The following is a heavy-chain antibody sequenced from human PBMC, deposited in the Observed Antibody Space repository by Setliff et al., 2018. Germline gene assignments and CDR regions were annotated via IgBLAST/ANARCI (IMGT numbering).Heavy chain of an antibody. CDR2: ITVSGNT. CDR3: AKCGRFAPSGWFQYVDS. Sequence: GESLRLSCAASGFTFSNYAMTWVRQAPGKGLEWVSAITVSGNTHYADSVKGRSTISRDNSKNTLSLQMDNLRAEDTATYYCAKCGRFAPSGWFQYVDSWAQGTLVTVSS. V-gene: IGHV3-23*01. D-gene: IGHD6-19*01. CDR1: GFTFSNYA. J-gene: IGHJ4*02.